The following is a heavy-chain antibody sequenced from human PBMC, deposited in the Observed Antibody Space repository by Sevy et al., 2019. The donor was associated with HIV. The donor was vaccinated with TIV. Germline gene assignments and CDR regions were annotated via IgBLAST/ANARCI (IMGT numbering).Heavy chain of an antibody. CDR3: ARAPSGSQGPGQYFHH. CDR1: GYTFTSYG. J-gene: IGHJ1*01. D-gene: IGHD1-26*01. V-gene: IGHV1-18*01. CDR2: ISTYNGDT. Sequence: ASVKVSCKTFGYTFTSYGISWVRQAPGQGLEWMGWISTYNGDTNSAQKLQGRVTMTTVTSTSTAYMELRSLRSDDTAVYYCARAPSGSQGPGQYFHHWGQGTLVTVSS.